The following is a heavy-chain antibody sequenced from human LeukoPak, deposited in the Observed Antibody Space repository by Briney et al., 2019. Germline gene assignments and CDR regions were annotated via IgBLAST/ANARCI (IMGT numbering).Heavy chain of an antibody. CDR3: ARAFRYYDILTGDFDY. CDR1: GYTFTGYY. CDR2: INPNSGGT. V-gene: IGHV1-2*02. Sequence: ASVKVSCKASGYTFTGYYMHWVRQAPGQGLEWMGWINPNSGGTNYAQKFQGRVTITADESTSTAYMELSSLRSEDTAVYYCARAFRYYDILTGDFDYWGQGTLVTVSS. J-gene: IGHJ4*02. D-gene: IGHD3-9*01.